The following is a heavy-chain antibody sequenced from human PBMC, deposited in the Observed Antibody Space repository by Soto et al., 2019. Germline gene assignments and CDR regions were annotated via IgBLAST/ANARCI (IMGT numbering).Heavy chain of an antibody. CDR1: GGSISSYY. Sequence: SETLSLTCTVSGGSISSYYWSWIRQPPGKGLEWIGYTYYSGSTNYNPSLKSRVTISVDTSKNQFSLKLSSVTAADTAVYYCAGGDSSGYYYGYWGQGTLVTVSS. CDR2: TYYSGST. CDR3: AGGDSSGYYYGY. D-gene: IGHD3-22*01. V-gene: IGHV4-59*08. J-gene: IGHJ4*02.